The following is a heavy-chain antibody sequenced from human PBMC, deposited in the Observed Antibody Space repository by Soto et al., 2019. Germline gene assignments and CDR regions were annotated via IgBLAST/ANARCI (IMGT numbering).Heavy chain of an antibody. CDR3: ARPTSGKGHHPSTEEKYNWFDP. J-gene: IGHJ5*02. Sequence: QLQLQESGPGLVKPSETLSLTCTVSGGSISSSSYYWGWIRQPPGKGLEWIGSMYYSGSTYYNPSLKSRVTIPVHTAKNQVSLKLSPVTAADTAVYYCARPTSGKGHHPSTEEKYNWFDPWGQGTLVTVSS. CDR1: GGSISSSSYY. V-gene: IGHV4-39*01. CDR2: MYYSGST.